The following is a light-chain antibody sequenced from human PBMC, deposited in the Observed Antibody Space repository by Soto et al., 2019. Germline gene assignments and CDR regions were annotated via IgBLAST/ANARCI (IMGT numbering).Light chain of an antibody. CDR2: DVS. J-gene: IGLJ1*01. CDR1: SSDVGGYHY. Sequence: QSALTQPRSVSGSPGQSVTISCTGTSSDVGGYHYVSWYQQHPGKAPKLMIYDVSQRPSGVPDRFSGSKSGNTASLTISGLQAEDEADYYCCSYAGSYTYVFGTGTKLTVL. CDR3: CSYAGSYTYV. V-gene: IGLV2-11*01.